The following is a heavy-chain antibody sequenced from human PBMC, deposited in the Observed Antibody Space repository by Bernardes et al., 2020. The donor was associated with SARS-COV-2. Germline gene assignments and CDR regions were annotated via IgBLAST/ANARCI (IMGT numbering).Heavy chain of an antibody. CDR1: GFTFSNAW. CDR3: ITASRSPF. V-gene: IGHV3-15*01. J-gene: IGHJ4*02. CDR2: IKSKTDGGTT. Sequence: GGSLIRSCAASGFTFSNAWMSWVRQAPGKGLEWVGRIKSKTDGGTTDYAAPVKGRFTISRDDSKDTLFLQMSSLKTEDTAVYYCITASRSPFWGQGTLVTVSS.